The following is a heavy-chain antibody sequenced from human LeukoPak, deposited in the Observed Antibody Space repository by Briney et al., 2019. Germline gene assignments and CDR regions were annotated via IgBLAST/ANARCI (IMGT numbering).Heavy chain of an antibody. CDR3: ARDLSGYSYGIGSTSDDY. CDR1: GGTFSSYA. V-gene: IGHV1-69*13. J-gene: IGHJ4*02. D-gene: IGHD5-18*01. Sequence: ASVKVSCKASGGTFSSYAISWVRQAPGQGLEWMGGIIPIFGTANYAQKFQGRVTITADESTSTAYMELSSLRSEDTAVYYCARDLSGYSYGIGSTSDDYWGQGTLVTVSS. CDR2: IIPIFGTA.